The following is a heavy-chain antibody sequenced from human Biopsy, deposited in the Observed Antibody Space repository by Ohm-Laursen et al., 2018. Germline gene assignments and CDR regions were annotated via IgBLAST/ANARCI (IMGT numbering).Heavy chain of an antibody. CDR1: GYSISSDYR. J-gene: IGHJ4*02. CDR2: IFKDGKT. V-gene: IGHV4-38-2*01. CDR3: ARAGSGWAPFDK. D-gene: IGHD6-19*01. Sequence: TLSLTCAASGYSISSDYRWGWIRQAPGKTLEWLGNIFKDGKTHYNPSLRSRLIISIDTSKNQFSLMMTSVSGADTAVYFCARAGSGWAPFDKWGPGTLVTVSS.